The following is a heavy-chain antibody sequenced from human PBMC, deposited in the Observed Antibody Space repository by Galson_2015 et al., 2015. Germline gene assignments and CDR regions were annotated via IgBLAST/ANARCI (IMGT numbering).Heavy chain of an antibody. CDR1: GGTFSSYA. CDR3: ARGRYCSGGSCYIDFDI. CDR2: IIPIFGTA. D-gene: IGHD2-15*01. V-gene: IGHV1-69*13. Sequence: SVKVSCKASGGTFSSYAISWVRQAPGQGLEWMGGIIPIFGTANYAQKFQGRVTITADESTSTAYMELSSLRSEDTAVYYCARGRYCSGGSCYIDFDIWGQGTMVTVSS. J-gene: IGHJ3*02.